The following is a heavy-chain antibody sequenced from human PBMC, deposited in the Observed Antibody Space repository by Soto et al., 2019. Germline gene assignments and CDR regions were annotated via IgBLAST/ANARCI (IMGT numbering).Heavy chain of an antibody. CDR2: ISYDGGNK. CDR3: AKDLHYYGSGSYGFMDV. V-gene: IGHV3-30*18. Sequence: PGGSLRLSCAASGFTFSSYGMHWVRQAPGKGLEWVAVISYDGGNKYYADSVKGRFTISRDNSKNTLYLQMNSLRAEDTAVYYCAKDLHYYGSGSYGFMDVWGQGTTVTVSS. D-gene: IGHD3-10*01. J-gene: IGHJ6*02. CDR1: GFTFSSYG.